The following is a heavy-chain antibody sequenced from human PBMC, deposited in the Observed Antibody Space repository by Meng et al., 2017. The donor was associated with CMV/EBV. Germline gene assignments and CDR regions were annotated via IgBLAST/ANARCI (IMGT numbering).Heavy chain of an antibody. J-gene: IGHJ4*02. CDR1: GYTFTGYY. Sequence: QVQLVQAGAKVKKPGASVKVSCKASGYTFTGYYMHWVRQAPGQGLEWMGWINPNSGGTNYAQKFQGRVTMTRDTSISTAYMELSRLRSDDTAVYYCARTPSYSGSQRPFDYWGQGTLVTVSS. D-gene: IGHD1-26*01. CDR3: ARTPSYSGSQRPFDY. V-gene: IGHV1-2*02. CDR2: INPNSGGT.